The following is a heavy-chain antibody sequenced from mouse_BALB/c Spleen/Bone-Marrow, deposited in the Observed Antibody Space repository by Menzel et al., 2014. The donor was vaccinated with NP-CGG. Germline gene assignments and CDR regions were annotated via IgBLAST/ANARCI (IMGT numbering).Heavy chain of an antibody. CDR1: GFNIKDTY. J-gene: IGHJ2*01. D-gene: IGHD2-10*02. CDR2: IDPANGNT. Sequence: EVKLQESGAGLVKPGASAKLSCTASGFNIKDTYMHWVKQRPEQGLEWIGRIDPANGNTKYDPKFQGKATITADTSSNTAYLQLSSLTSEDAAVYYCALLYGNYDYWGQGTTLTVSS. V-gene: IGHV14-3*02. CDR3: ALLYGNYDY.